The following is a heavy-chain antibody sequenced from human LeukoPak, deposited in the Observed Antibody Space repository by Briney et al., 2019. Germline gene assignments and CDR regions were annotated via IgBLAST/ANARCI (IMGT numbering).Heavy chain of an antibody. D-gene: IGHD4-17*01. V-gene: IGHV3-23*01. Sequence: PGGSLRLSCAASGFTFDSYGMSWVRQAPGKGLEWVSHISAIGGRTYYADSVKGRFTISRDNSKNTLYLQMNSLRVKDTAVYYCAKRGTVTTKDFDYWGQGTLVTVSS. CDR2: ISAIGGRT. CDR3: AKRGTVTTKDFDY. CDR1: GFTFDSYG. J-gene: IGHJ4*02.